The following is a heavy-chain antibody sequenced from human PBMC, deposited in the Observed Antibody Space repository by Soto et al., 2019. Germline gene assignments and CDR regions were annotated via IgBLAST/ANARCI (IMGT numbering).Heavy chain of an antibody. Sequence: SETLSLTCTVNGGSFSSVYWSWIRQSPGKGLEWIGEIHHSGTTTYNPSLNSRVTISVDTSKNQFSLKLSSVTAADTALYYCARGYCSSTSCFDPWGQGTLVTVSS. J-gene: IGHJ5*02. CDR3: ARGYCSSTSCFDP. CDR1: GGSFSSVY. V-gene: IGHV4-34*01. D-gene: IGHD2-2*01. CDR2: IHHSGTT.